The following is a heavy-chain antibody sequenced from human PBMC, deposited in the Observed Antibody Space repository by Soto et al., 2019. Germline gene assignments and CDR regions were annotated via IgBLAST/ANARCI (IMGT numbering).Heavy chain of an antibody. CDR3: ARDLGGTNYYYYGMDV. J-gene: IGHJ6*02. CDR1: GGSISSYY. D-gene: IGHD1-7*01. CDR2: IYTSGST. V-gene: IGHV4-4*07. Sequence: SETLSLTCTVSGGSISSYYWSWIRQPAGKGLEWIGRIYTSGSTNYNPSLKSRVTMSVDTSKNQFSLKLSSVAAADTAVYYCARDLGGTNYYYYGMDVWGQGTTVTVSS.